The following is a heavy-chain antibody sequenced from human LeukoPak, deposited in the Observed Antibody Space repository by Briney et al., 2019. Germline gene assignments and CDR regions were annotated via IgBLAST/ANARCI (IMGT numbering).Heavy chain of an antibody. CDR3: ARTYYDFWSGYNWFDP. CDR1: GGSFSGIY. Sequence: PSETLSLTCAVYGGSFSGIYWTWIRQPPGKGLEWIGEINHTGSTNYNPSLKSQVTMSVDTSKKQFSLNLSSVTAADTAVYYCARTYYDFWSGYNWFDPWGQGTLVTVSS. CDR2: INHTGST. J-gene: IGHJ5*02. V-gene: IGHV4-34*01. D-gene: IGHD3-3*01.